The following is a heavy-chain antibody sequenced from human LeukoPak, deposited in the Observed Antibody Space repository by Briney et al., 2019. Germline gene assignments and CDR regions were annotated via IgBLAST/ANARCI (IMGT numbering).Heavy chain of an antibody. V-gene: IGHV3-7*01. D-gene: IGHD3-16*01. Sequence: GGSLRLSCAASGFTFSNYWMSWVRQAPGKGLEWVANIKQDESERYYVDSVKGRFTISRDNAKNSLYLQMNSLRADDTAVYYCARVDWGAGYYFDYWGQGTLVTVPS. CDR3: ARVDWGAGYYFDY. J-gene: IGHJ4*02. CDR2: IKQDESER. CDR1: GFTFSNYW.